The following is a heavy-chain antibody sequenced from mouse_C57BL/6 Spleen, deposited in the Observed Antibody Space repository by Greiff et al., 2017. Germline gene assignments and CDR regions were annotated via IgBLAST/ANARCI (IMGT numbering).Heavy chain of an antibody. V-gene: IGHV5-17*01. CDR2: ISSGSSTI. CDR3: ARPRIYYDYDRYYAMDY. CDR1: GFTFSDYG. Sequence: DVQLQESGGGLVKPGGSLKLSCAASGFTFSDYGMHWVRQAPEKGLEWVAYISSGSSTIYYADTVKGRFTISRDNAKNTLFLQMTSLRSEDTAMYYCARPRIYYDYDRYYAMDYWGQGTSVTVSS. D-gene: IGHD2-4*01. J-gene: IGHJ4*01.